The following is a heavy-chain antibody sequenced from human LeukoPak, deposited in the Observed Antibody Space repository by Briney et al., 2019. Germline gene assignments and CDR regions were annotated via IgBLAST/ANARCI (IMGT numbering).Heavy chain of an antibody. CDR3: ARTYNSYDYYYYYMDV. CDR2: ISSSSSTI. J-gene: IGHJ6*03. CDR1: GFTFSSYS. Sequence: GGSLRLSCAASGFTFSSYSMNWVRQAPGKGLEWVSYISSSSSTIYYADSVKGRFTISRDNAKNSLYLQMNSLRAEDAAVYYCARTYNSYDYYYYYMDVWGKGTTVTVSS. V-gene: IGHV3-48*04. D-gene: IGHD1-26*01.